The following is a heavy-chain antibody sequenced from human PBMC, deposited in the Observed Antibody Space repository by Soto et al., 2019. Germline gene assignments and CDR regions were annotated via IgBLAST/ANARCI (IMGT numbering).Heavy chain of an antibody. CDR2: INHSGST. V-gene: IGHV4-34*01. J-gene: IGHJ6*02. Sequence: SETLSLTCAVYGGSFSGYYWSWIRQPPGKGLEWIGEINHSGSTNYNPSLKSRVTISVDTSKNQFSLKLSSVTAADTAVYYCARGGTDYGDYETYYYYGMDVWGQGTTVTVSS. CDR1: GGSFSGYY. D-gene: IGHD4-17*01. CDR3: ARGGTDYGDYETYYYYGMDV.